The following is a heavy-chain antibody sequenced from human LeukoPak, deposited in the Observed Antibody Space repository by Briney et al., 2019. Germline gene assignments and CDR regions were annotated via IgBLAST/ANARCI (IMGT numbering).Heavy chain of an antibody. CDR1: GGSISSSSYY. Sequence: SETLSLTCTVSGGSISSSSYYWGWIRQPPGKGLEWIGSIYYSGSTYYSSSLKSRVTISVDTSQNQFSLKLNSVTAADTALYYCARGGYSYGPQRNPFDYWGQGTLVTVSS. V-gene: IGHV4-39*07. D-gene: IGHD5-18*01. CDR3: ARGGYSYGPQRNPFDY. J-gene: IGHJ4*02. CDR2: IYYSGST.